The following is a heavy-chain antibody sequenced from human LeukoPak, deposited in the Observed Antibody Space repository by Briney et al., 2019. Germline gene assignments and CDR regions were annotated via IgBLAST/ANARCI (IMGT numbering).Heavy chain of an antibody. V-gene: IGHV3-23*01. Sequence: GGSLRLSCGASSFTFSSYVMSWVRQAPGKGLEWVSTVSTTGGSTYYADSVKGRFTISRDNAKNSLYLQMNSLRAEDTALYYCAREWELLFFDYWGQGTLVTVSS. CDR1: SFTFSSYV. J-gene: IGHJ4*02. CDR2: VSTTGGST. CDR3: AREWELLFFDY. D-gene: IGHD1-26*01.